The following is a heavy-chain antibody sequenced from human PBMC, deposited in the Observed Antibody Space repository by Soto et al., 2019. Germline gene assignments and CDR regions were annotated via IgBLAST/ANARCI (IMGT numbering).Heavy chain of an antibody. V-gene: IGHV3-30-3*01. J-gene: IGHJ4*02. D-gene: IGHD3-10*01. Sequence: QVQLVESGGGVVQPGRSLRLSCAASGFTFSSYAMHWVRQAPGKGLEWVAVISYDGSNKYYADSVKGRFTISRDNSKNTLYLQMNSLRAEDTAVYYCARDPEYGSGSSGGPAPYYFDYWGQGTLVTVSS. CDR2: ISYDGSNK. CDR1: GFTFSSYA. CDR3: ARDPEYGSGSSGGPAPYYFDY.